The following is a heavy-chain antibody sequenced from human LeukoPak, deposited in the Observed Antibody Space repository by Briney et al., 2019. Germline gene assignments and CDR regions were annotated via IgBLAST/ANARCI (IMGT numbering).Heavy chain of an antibody. Sequence: PGGSLRLSCAASGFTFSSYSMNWVRQAPGKGLEWVSSISSSSSYIYYADSVKGRFTISRDNAKNSLYLQMNSLRAEDTAVYYCAREGQGASYDILTGYYDYWGQGTLVTVSS. CDR3: AREGQGASYDILTGYYDY. CDR2: ISSSSSYI. D-gene: IGHD3-9*01. V-gene: IGHV3-21*01. J-gene: IGHJ4*02. CDR1: GFTFSSYS.